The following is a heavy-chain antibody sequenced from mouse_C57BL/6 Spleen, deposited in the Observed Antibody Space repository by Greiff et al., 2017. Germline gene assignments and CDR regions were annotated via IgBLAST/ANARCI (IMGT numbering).Heavy chain of an antibody. Sequence: VQLQESGAELVKPGASVKISCKASGYAFSSYWMNWVKQRPGQGLEWIGQFYPGDGDTNYNGKFKGKATLTADKSSSTAYMQISRLTSEDSAVYFDARGGDPIDYWGQGTTLTVSS. V-gene: IGHV1-80*01. CDR3: ARGGDPIDY. J-gene: IGHJ2*01. CDR1: GYAFSSYW. D-gene: IGHD3-3*01. CDR2: FYPGDGDT.